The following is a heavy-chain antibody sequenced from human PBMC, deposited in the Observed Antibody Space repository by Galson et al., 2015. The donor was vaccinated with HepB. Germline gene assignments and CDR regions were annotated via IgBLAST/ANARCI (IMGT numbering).Heavy chain of an antibody. Sequence: QSGAEVKKPGESLEISCKASGYPFTNYWIGWVRQMPGKGLEWMGIIYPGDSNTRYSPSFQGQVTISADKSISTTYLQWSSLKASDSAMYYCARRGGSGTYGAGYDIWGLGTMITVSS. CDR1: GYPFTNYW. V-gene: IGHV5-51*01. J-gene: IGHJ3*02. CDR3: ARRGGSGTYGAGYDI. D-gene: IGHD3-10*01. CDR2: IYPGDSNT.